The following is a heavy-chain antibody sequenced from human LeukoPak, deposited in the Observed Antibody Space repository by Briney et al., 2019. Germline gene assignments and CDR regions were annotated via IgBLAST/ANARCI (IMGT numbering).Heavy chain of an antibody. CDR3: AKDPRIFRGARWFDP. D-gene: IGHD3-10*01. CDR2: ISGSGSST. J-gene: IGHJ5*02. Sequence: GPSLRLSSPASSLTFTIYSMSWASQAPGKGLEWVSAISGSGSSTNYTASREGRFTSARNNSKNTMYLQITRLRAKDTAVYDCAKDPRIFRGARWFDPWGQGTLVTVSS. CDR1: SLTFTIYS. V-gene: IGHV3-23*01.